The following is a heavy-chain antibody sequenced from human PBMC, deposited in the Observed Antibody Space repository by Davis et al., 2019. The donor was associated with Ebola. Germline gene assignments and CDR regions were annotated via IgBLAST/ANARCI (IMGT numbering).Heavy chain of an antibody. CDR2: IHPRDSDT. CDR1: GYSFTSYW. D-gene: IGHD4-17*01. J-gene: IGHJ4*02. V-gene: IGHV5-51*01. Sequence: GESLKISCKCSGYSFTSYWIGWVRQMPGKGLEWMGIIHPRDSDTRYSPSFQCQVTISANKSISTAYLQWSSLKASDTAMYYCARLETDYGDPQGIDYWGQGTMVTVSS. CDR3: ARLETDYGDPQGIDY.